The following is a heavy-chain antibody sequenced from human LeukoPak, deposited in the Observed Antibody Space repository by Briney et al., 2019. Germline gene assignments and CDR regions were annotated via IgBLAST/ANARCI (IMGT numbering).Heavy chain of an antibody. D-gene: IGHD6-19*01. V-gene: IGHV1-8*01. Sequence: GASVKVSCKASGYTFTSYDINWVRRATGQGLEWMGWMNPNSGNTGYAQKFQGRVTMTRNTSISTAYMELSSLRSEDTAVYYCALVAGLSPIYYWGQGTLSPSPQ. CDR3: ALVAGLSPIYY. CDR2: MNPNSGNT. CDR1: GYTFTSYD. J-gene: IGHJ4*02.